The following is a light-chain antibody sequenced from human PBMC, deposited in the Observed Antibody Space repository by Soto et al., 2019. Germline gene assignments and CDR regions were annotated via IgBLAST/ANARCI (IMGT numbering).Light chain of an antibody. CDR3: SSYAGSNNLV. J-gene: IGLJ2*01. V-gene: IGLV2-8*01. CDR2: EVT. Sequence: QSALTQPPSASGSPGQSVTISCTGTSSDVGGYNYVSWYQQHPGKAPILMIYEVTERPSGVPDRFSSSKSGNTASLTVSGLQAEDEADYYCSSYAGSNNLVFGGGTKVTVL. CDR1: SSDVGGYNY.